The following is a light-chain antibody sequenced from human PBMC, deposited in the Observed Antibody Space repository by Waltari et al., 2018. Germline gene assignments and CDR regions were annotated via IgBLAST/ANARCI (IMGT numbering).Light chain of an antibody. CDR2: DVS. Sequence: QSALTPPASVSGSPGQSITISCTGTSSDVGGYNYVSCYQQHPGKAPKLMIYDVSNRPSGVSNRFAGAKSGNTAALTIAGLQAEDEADYYCSSDTSSSTLSVVFGGGTKLTVL. CDR1: SSDVGGYNY. V-gene: IGLV2-14*01. CDR3: SSDTSSSTLSVV. J-gene: IGLJ2*01.